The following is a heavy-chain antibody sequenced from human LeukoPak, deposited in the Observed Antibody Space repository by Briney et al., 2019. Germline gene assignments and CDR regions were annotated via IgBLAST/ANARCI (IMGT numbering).Heavy chain of an antibody. V-gene: IGHV1-18*01. CDR1: GYTFTSYG. J-gene: IGHJ4*02. D-gene: IGHD6-19*01. Sequence: GASVKVSCKASGYTFTSYGISWVRQAPGQGLEWMGWISVYNGNIHHAQKLQGRVTMTTDMFTSTAYMELRSLTSDDTAIYYCARDAPSVAVAGGPDYWGQGTLVSVSS. CDR3: ARDAPSVAVAGGPDY. CDR2: ISVYNGNI.